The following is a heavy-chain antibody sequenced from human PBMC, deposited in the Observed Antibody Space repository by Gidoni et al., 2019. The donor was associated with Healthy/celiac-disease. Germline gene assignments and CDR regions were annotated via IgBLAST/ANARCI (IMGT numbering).Heavy chain of an antibody. CDR3: TSGACSSTSCSNWFDP. D-gene: IGHD2-2*01. J-gene: IGHJ5*02. CDR2: IRSKAYGGTT. Sequence: EVQLVESGGGVVKPGRSLRLSCTASGSTCGDDAMSWFRQAPGKGLEWVGFIRSKAYGGTTEYAASVKGRFTISRDDSKSIAYLQMNSLKPEDTAVYYCTSGACSSTSCSNWFDPWGQGTLVTVSS. CDR1: GSTCGDDA. V-gene: IGHV3-49*05.